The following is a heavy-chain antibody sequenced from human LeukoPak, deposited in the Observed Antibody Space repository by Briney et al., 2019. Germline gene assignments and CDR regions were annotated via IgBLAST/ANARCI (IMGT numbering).Heavy chain of an antibody. D-gene: IGHD3-16*02. Sequence: ASVKVSCKASGYTFTGYYMHWVRQAPGQGLEWMGWIDPNSGGTNYAQKFQGRVTMTRDTSISTAYMELSRLRSDDTAVYYCARDRDYVWGSYRTMIDYWGQGTLVTVSS. J-gene: IGHJ4*02. V-gene: IGHV1-2*02. CDR2: IDPNSGGT. CDR3: ARDRDYVWGSYRTMIDY. CDR1: GYTFTGYY.